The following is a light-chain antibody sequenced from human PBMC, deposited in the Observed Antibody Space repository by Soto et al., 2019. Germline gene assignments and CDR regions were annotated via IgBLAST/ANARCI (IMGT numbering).Light chain of an antibody. J-gene: IGLJ3*02. Sequence: QSVLTQPPSTSRTPGQRVTISSSGSSSNIGSNAVNWYQQLPGTAPKLLIYSNDQRPSGVPDRFSGSESGTSASLAISGLQSEDEADYYCAAWDDSLNGWVFGGGTKVTVL. CDR2: SND. V-gene: IGLV1-44*01. CDR3: AAWDDSLNGWV. CDR1: SSNIGSNA.